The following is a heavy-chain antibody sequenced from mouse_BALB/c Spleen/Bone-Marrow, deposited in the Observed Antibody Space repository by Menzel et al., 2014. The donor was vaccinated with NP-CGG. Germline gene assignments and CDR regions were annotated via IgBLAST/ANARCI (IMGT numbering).Heavy chain of an antibody. Sequence: QVQLQQSGAELAKPGASVKMSCKASGYTFTSYWMHWVKQRPGQSLEWIGYINPSTGYTDYNQKFNDKATLTADKSSSTAYVQLSSLTSKDSAVYYWARGNPLYAMDYWGQGTSVTVSS. CDR2: INPSTGYT. V-gene: IGHV1-7*01. CDR3: ARGNPLYAMDY. CDR1: GYTFTSYW. D-gene: IGHD2-1*01. J-gene: IGHJ4*01.